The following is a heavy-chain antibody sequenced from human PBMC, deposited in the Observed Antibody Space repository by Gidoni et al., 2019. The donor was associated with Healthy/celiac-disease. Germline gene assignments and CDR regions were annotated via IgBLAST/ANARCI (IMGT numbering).Heavy chain of an antibody. CDR2: IKSKTDGGTT. V-gene: IGHV3-15*01. Sequence: EVQLVDSGGVLVKPGVSLSLSFPASGFTFSSAGSSWVRQAPGKGLEWVGRIKSKTDGGTTDYAAPVKGRFTISRDDSKNALYLQMNSLKTEDTAVYYCTTPGDGGVIDYYGMDVWGQGTTVTVSS. D-gene: IGHD3-16*02. CDR3: TTPGDGGVIDYYGMDV. J-gene: IGHJ6*02. CDR1: GFTFSSAG.